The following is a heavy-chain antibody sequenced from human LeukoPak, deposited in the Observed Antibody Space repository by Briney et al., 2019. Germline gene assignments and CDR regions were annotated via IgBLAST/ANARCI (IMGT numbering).Heavy chain of an antibody. J-gene: IGHJ4*02. CDR3: ARESFYSTCLDY. Sequence: ASVKVSCKASGYTFTGYYMHWVRQAPGQGLEWMGWINPNSGGTNYAQKFQGWATMTRDTSISTAYMELSRLRSDDTAVYYCARESFYSTCLDYRGQGTLVTVSS. D-gene: IGHD6-13*01. V-gene: IGHV1-2*04. CDR1: GYTFTGYY. CDR2: INPNSGGT.